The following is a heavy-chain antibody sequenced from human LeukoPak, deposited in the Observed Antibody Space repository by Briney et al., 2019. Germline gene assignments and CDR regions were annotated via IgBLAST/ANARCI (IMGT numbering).Heavy chain of an antibody. D-gene: IGHD5-18*01. CDR3: ARERTDTSMDY. V-gene: IGHV4-61*02. CDR1: GGSISSGSYY. CDR2: IYTSGST. J-gene: IGHJ4*02. Sequence: PSQTLSLTCTVSGGSISSGSYYWTWIRQPAGKGLEWIGRIYTSGSTNHNPSLKSRVTISLDTSKNQSSLKLISVTAADTAVYFCARERTDTSMDYWGQGTLVTVSS.